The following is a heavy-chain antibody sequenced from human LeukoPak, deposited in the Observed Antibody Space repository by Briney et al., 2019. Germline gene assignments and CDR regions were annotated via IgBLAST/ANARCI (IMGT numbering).Heavy chain of an antibody. Sequence: SETLSLTCAVYGGSFSGYYWSWISQPPGKGLEWIGEINHSGSTNYNPSFKSRVTISVDTSKNQFSLKLSSVTAADTAVYYCARGPNGYYFDYWGQGTLVTVSS. CDR2: INHSGST. D-gene: IGHD2-8*01. CDR1: GGSFSGYY. J-gene: IGHJ4*02. V-gene: IGHV4-34*01. CDR3: ARGPNGYYFDY.